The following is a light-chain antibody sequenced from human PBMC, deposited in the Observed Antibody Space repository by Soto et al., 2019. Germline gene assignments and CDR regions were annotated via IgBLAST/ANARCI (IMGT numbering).Light chain of an antibody. V-gene: IGKV1-5*01. CDR2: DVS. CDR3: QQANSFPLT. Sequence: DIQMTQSPATLSASLWDRATITCRASQTISNWLAWYQQKPGKAPKLLIYDVSSLESGVSSRFSGSGSGTEFTLTISSLQPDDFATYYCQQANSFPLTFGGGTKVDI. J-gene: IGKJ4*01. CDR1: QTISNW.